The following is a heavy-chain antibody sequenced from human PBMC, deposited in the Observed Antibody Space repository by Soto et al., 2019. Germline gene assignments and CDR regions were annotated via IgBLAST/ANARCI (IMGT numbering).Heavy chain of an antibody. D-gene: IGHD3-10*01. V-gene: IGHV3-21*01. CDR3: AREGVQHGSGPYYYYGMDV. CDR2: ISSSSSYI. Sequence: GESLKISCAASGFTFSSYSMNWVRQAPGKGLEWVSSISSSSSYIYYADSVKGRFTISRDNAKNSLYLQMNSLRAEDTAVYYCAREGVQHGSGPYYYYGMDVWGQGTTVTV. CDR1: GFTFSSYS. J-gene: IGHJ6*02.